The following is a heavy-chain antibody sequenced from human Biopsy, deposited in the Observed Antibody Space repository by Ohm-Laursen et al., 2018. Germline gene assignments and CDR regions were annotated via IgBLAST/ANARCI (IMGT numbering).Heavy chain of an antibody. D-gene: IGHD3-9*01. CDR1: AYSFGDHR. CDR2: NIPILGTG. Sequence: SSVKVSCKASAYSFGDHRIHWVRQAPGQGLEWLGGNIPILGTGNYAQKFQDRVTVAAGTSTSTATMELRSLRSDDTAVYYCATKLTGYFHHWGQGTLVIVSS. CDR3: ATKLTGYFHH. J-gene: IGHJ1*01. V-gene: IGHV1-69*06.